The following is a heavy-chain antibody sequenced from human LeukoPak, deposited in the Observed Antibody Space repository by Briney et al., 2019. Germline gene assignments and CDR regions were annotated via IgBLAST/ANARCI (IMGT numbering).Heavy chain of an antibody. CDR2: INWNSGVT. CDR1: VFTFDDYG. Sequence: GGSLRLSCAASVFTFDDYGMSWVRQVPARGLERICGINWNSGVTGYADSVKGRFNISRDNAKNSLFLQMNSLRDEDTAFYYCARGDGPTVTAHYLQDWGQGTLVTVSS. D-gene: IGHD2-21*02. J-gene: IGHJ1*01. V-gene: IGHV3-20*04. CDR3: ARGDGPTVTAHYLQD.